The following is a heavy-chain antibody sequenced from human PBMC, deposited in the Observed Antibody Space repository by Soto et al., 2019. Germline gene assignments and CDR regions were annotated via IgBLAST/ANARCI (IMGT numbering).Heavy chain of an antibody. J-gene: IGHJ6*02. CDR2: IYYSGST. V-gene: IGHV4-59*01. D-gene: IGHD3-3*01. CDR1: GGSISSYY. Sequence: SETLSLTCTVSGGSISSYYWSWIRQPPGKGLEWIGYIYYSGSTNYNPSNKSRVTISVDTYKNQLSLKMRSVTAADTAVFYCARVSTRTIFGVVIIGDYYYGMDVWGQGTTVT. CDR3: ARVSTRTIFGVVIIGDYYYGMDV.